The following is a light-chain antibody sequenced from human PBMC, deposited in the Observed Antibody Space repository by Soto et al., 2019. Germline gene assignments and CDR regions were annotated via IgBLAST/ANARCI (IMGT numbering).Light chain of an antibody. CDR3: QQRSNWPIT. J-gene: IGKJ5*01. CDR1: QSVSSS. V-gene: IGKV3-15*01. Sequence: EIMMTQSPATLSVSPGERATLSCRASQSVSSSLAWYQQKPGQAPRLLIYGASTRATGIPARFSGSGSGTEFTLTISSLQPDDFATYYCQQRSNWPITFGQGTRLEIK. CDR2: GAS.